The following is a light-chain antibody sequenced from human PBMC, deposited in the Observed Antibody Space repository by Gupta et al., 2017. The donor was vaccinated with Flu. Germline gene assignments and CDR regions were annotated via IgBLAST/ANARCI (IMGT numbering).Light chain of an antibody. CDR3: QVWDTNTV. CDR1: NIGKKN. Sequence: CGGDNIGKKNVHWYYQKPGQAPVLVIYNDRFRPSGISERFSGSNSGNTAALTITRVQVGDEGDYYCQVWDTNTVFGGGTKLTVL. J-gene: IGLJ2*01. V-gene: IGLV3-9*01. CDR2: NDR.